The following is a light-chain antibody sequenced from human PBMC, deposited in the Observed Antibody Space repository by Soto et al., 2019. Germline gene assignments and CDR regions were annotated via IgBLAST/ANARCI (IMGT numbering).Light chain of an antibody. CDR1: QSVSSN. CDR3: QQYNNWPPVWT. CDR2: GAS. V-gene: IGKV3-15*01. J-gene: IGKJ1*01. Sequence: EIVMKQSPATLSVSPGERATLSCRASQSVSSNLAWYQQKPGQAPRLLIYGASTRATGIPARFSGSGSGTEFTLTISSLQSEDFAVYYCQQYNNWPPVWTFGQGTKVDIK.